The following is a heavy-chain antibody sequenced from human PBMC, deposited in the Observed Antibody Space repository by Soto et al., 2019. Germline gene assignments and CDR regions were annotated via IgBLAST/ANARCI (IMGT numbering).Heavy chain of an antibody. V-gene: IGHV4-39*01. Sequence: SETLSLTCTVSGGSVSSSSYSWGWIRQSPGKGLEWIGTIYSSENTYYNPSLLSRVTISVDTSKNQFSLRLSSVTAADTAVYYCARGPLSTYVVRGVPFDYWGQGTLVTVSS. CDR1: GGSVSSSSYS. CDR3: ARGPLSTYVVRGVPFDY. D-gene: IGHD3-10*01. J-gene: IGHJ4*02. CDR2: IYSSENT.